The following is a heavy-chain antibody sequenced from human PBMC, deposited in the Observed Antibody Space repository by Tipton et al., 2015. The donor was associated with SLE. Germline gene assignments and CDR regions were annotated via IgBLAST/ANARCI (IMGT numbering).Heavy chain of an antibody. J-gene: IGHJ2*01. V-gene: IGHV3-33*08. CDR1: GFTFSSYG. D-gene: IGHD3-22*01. CDR2: IRYDGSNK. CDR3: ARAFGSSGYYYSSWYFDL. Sequence: SLRLSCAASGFTFSSYGMHWVRQAPGKGLEWVAFIRYDGSNKYYADSVKGRFTISRDNSKNTLYLQMNSLRAEDTAVYYCARAFGSSGYYYSSWYFDLWGRGTLVTVSS.